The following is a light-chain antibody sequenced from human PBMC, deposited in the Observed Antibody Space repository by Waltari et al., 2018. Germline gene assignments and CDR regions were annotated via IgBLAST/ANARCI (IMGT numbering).Light chain of an antibody. J-gene: IGKJ2*03. CDR3: QQHNSNPYS. CDR1: QGIGSY. CDR2: KAS. V-gene: IGKV1-9*01. Sequence: DIQMTQSPSSLSASVGDRVTITCRASQGIGSYLAWYQQKPGKAPKLLIYKASTVQSGVPSRFSGSGSGTDFTLTISSLQPEDFATYYCQQHNSNPYSFGQGTKVEIK.